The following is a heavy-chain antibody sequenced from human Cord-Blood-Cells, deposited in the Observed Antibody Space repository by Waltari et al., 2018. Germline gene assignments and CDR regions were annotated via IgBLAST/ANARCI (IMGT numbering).Heavy chain of an antibody. D-gene: IGHD3-3*01. CDR3: ARSEKLPYYDFWSGYAFDI. CDR2: IYYSGST. J-gene: IGHJ3*02. Sequence: QLQLQESGPGLVKPSETLSLTCTVPGGSISSSSYYWAWIRQPTGKGLEWIGSIYYSGSTYYNPSLKSRVTISVDTSKNQFSLKLSSVTAADTAVYYCARSEKLPYYDFWSGYAFDIWGQGTMVTVSS. V-gene: IGHV4-39*01. CDR1: GGSISSSSYY.